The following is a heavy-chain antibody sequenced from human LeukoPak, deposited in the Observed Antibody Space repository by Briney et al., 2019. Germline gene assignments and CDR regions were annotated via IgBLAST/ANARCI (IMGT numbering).Heavy chain of an antibody. Sequence: GGSLRLSCAASGFTFSSYAMHWVRQAPGKGLEWVAVISYDGSNKYYADSVKGRFTISRDNSKNTLYLQMNSLRAEDTAVYYCHLLDYYDGSDQYWGQGTLVTVSS. V-gene: IGHV3-30*04. D-gene: IGHD3-22*01. CDR3: HLLDYYDGSDQY. CDR2: ISYDGSNK. J-gene: IGHJ4*02. CDR1: GFTFSSYA.